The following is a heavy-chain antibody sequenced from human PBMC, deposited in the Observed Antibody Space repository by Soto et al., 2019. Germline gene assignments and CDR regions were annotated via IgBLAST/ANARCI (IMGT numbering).Heavy chain of an antibody. V-gene: IGHV4-34*01. CDR3: ARDGGGLRY. CDR1: GGSFSGHY. J-gene: IGHJ4*02. D-gene: IGHD3-10*01. Sequence: QVLLQQWGAGLLKPSETLSLTCAVYGGSFSGHYWNWIRQPPGRGLEWIGEINHSASTNYNPSLKSRVIISVSTSKRQFYLKMSSVAAADTAVYYCARDGGGLRYWGQGTLVTVSS. CDR2: INHSAST.